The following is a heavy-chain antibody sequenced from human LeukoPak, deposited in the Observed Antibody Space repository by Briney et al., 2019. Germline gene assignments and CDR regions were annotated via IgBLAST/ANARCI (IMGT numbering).Heavy chain of an antibody. D-gene: IGHD6-13*01. CDR2: IKQDGSEK. J-gene: IGHJ4*02. CDR3: AGDGYSSSWYGVKGDY. Sequence: PGGSLRLSCAASGFTFSSYWMSWVRQAPGKGLEWVANIKQDGSEKYYVDSVKGRFTISRDNAKNSLYLQMNSLRAEDTAVYYCAGDGYSSSWYGVKGDYWGQGTLVTVSS. V-gene: IGHV3-7*01. CDR1: GFTFSSYW.